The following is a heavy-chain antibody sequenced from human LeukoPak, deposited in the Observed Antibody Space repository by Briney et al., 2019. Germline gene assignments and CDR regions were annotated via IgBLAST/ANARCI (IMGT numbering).Heavy chain of an antibody. J-gene: IGHJ4*02. CDR3: ARDGYCSGGSCYKGRFDY. V-gene: IGHV3-23*01. CDR2: ISGSGGST. Sequence: GGSLRLSCAASGFTFSSYAMSWVRQAPGKGLEWVSAISGSGGSTYYADSVKGRFTTSRDNAKNSLYLQMNSLRAEDTAVYYCARDGYCSGGSCYKGRFDYWGQGTLVTVSS. D-gene: IGHD2-15*01. CDR1: GFTFSSYA.